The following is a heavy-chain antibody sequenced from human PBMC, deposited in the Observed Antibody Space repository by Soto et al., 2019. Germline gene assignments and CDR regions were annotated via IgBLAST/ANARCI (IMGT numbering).Heavy chain of an antibody. J-gene: IGHJ3*02. D-gene: IGHD3-22*01. CDR1: GGSISSYY. Sequence: PSETLSLTCTVSGGSISSYYWSWIRQTPGKRLEWIGYIYYSGSTNYNPSLKSRVTISVDTSKNQFSLKLSSVTAADTAVYYCARGFGYDSSGDAFDIWGQGTMVTVSS. V-gene: IGHV4-59*01. CDR3: ARGFGYDSSGDAFDI. CDR2: IYYSGST.